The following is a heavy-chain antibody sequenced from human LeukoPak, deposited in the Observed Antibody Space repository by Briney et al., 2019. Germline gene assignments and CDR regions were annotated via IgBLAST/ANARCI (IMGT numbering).Heavy chain of an antibody. CDR2: NYYTGST. CDR3: ARHLEYTTSGKAFDV. CDR1: GGSINNSSSDY. J-gene: IGHJ3*01. V-gene: IGHV4-39*01. Sequence: PSETLSLTCTVSGGSINNSSSDYWAWIRQPPGKGLEWIGNNYYTGSTYYTSSLKSRVTMSVDTSKNVFSLTLKSLTSADTAVYYCARHLEYTTSGKAFDVWGQGTLVSVSS. D-gene: IGHD3-3*01.